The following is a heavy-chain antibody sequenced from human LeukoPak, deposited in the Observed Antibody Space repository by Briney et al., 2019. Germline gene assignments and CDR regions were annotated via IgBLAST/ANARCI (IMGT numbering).Heavy chain of an antibody. J-gene: IGHJ6*03. Sequence: SETLSLTCTFSGGSTTSRSYYWTWIRQPAGSGLEWIGRIYTSGTTDYNPSLRTRVTISVDASRNQFSLNLSSVTAADTAVYYCARWSGSVTARNYYYYMDVWGEGTTVTVSS. CDR3: ARWSGSVTARNYYYYMDV. CDR2: IYTSGTT. D-gene: IGHD6-6*01. CDR1: GGSTTSRSYY. V-gene: IGHV4-61*02.